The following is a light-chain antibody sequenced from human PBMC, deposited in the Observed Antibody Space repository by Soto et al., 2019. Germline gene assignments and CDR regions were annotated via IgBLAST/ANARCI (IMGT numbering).Light chain of an antibody. CDR3: QQYNRWPTRYT. V-gene: IGKV3-15*01. CDR1: QSVSRA. CDR2: DSS. J-gene: IGKJ2*01. Sequence: DIVLTQSPATLSVSPGESATLSCRASQSVSRALAWYQHVPGQAPRLLIYDSSTRATGVPARFSGSGSGTRFTFTNSSLKSEDFAVYYCQQYNRWPTRYTFGQGTKLQI.